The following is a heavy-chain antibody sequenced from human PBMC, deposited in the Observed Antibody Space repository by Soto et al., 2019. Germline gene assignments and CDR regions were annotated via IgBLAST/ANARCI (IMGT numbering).Heavy chain of an antibody. CDR2: IYHSGST. J-gene: IGHJ3*02. CDR3: ARLNSGNYYEAFDI. CDR1: GGSISSSNL. D-gene: IGHD1-26*01. Sequence: QVQLQESGPGLVKPSGTLSLTFAVSGGSISSSNLWSWVRQPPGTGLEWIGEIYHSGSTNYNPSLKSRVTISVDKSKNQFPLKLSSVTAADTAVSYCARLNSGNYYEAFDIWGQGTMVTVSS. V-gene: IGHV4-4*02.